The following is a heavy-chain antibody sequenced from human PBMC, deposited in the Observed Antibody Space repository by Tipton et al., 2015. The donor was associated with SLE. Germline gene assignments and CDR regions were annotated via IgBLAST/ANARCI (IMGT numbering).Heavy chain of an antibody. CDR2: ISWNRGSI. CDR1: GFAFDDYA. J-gene: IGHJ4*02. Sequence: SLRLSCAASGFAFDDYAMHWVRQAPGKGLEWVSGISWNRGSIVYADSVKGRLTISRDNAKNSLYLQMSSLRAEDTAVYYCARRYFDYWGQGTLATVSS. V-gene: IGHV3-9*01. CDR3: ARRYFDY.